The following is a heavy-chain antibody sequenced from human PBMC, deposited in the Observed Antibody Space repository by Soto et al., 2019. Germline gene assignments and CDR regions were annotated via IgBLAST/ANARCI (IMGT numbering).Heavy chain of an antibody. D-gene: IGHD5-18*01. CDR3: ARGIRNYYGTDV. J-gene: IGHJ6*02. V-gene: IGHV3-74*01. CDR2: INGDGSNT. Sequence: EVQLVESGGGLVQPGGSLRLSCAASGFTFSSYWMHWVRQGPGKGLVWVSRINGDGSNTNYADSVRGRFTISRDNAKNTVYLQMNSLRDEDTGVYYCARGIRNYYGTDVWGQGTTVTVSS. CDR1: GFTFSSYW.